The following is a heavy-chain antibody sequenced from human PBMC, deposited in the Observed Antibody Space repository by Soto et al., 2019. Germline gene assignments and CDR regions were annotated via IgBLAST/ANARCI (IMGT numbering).Heavy chain of an antibody. Sequence: GGSLRLSCAASGFTFSSYAMHWVRQVPGKGLEWVAVISYDGSNKYYADSVKGRFTISRDNSKNTLYLQMNSLRAEDTAVYYCAGPYYDFWSGYSPPPPNSFDYWGQGTLVTVSS. D-gene: IGHD3-3*01. V-gene: IGHV3-30-3*01. J-gene: IGHJ4*02. CDR2: ISYDGSNK. CDR1: GFTFSSYA. CDR3: AGPYYDFWSGYSPPPPNSFDY.